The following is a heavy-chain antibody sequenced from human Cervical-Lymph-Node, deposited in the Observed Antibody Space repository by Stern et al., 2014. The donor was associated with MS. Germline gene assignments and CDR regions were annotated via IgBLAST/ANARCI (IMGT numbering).Heavy chain of an antibody. J-gene: IGHJ4*02. CDR1: GYTFTSYW. CDR3: ARQRYFDY. CDR2: IFPGCSDI. Sequence: VQLVQSGPEVKRPGESLKISCQASGYTFTSYWSGWVRQMPGKGLEWTAIIFPGCSDIRYSPSFQGQVTISADKSSSTAYLQWNNLKASDTAIYYCARQRYFDYWGQGTLVTVSS. V-gene: IGHV5-51*01.